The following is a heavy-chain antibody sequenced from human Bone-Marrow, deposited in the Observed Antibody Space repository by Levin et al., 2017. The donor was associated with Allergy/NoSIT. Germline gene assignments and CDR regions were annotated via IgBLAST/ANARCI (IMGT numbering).Heavy chain of an antibody. J-gene: IGHJ4*02. CDR3: ARAHYGGNAGHSSYVDY. CDR1: GYTFISYY. CDR2: INPSGGST. D-gene: IGHD4-23*01. Sequence: ASVKVSCKTSGYTFISYYIHWVRQAPGQGLEWMGLINPSGGSTSYAQKFQGRVTMTRDTSTTTVYMELTSLRSEDTAIYYCARAHYGGNAGHSSYVDYWGQGALVTVSS. V-gene: IGHV1-46*01.